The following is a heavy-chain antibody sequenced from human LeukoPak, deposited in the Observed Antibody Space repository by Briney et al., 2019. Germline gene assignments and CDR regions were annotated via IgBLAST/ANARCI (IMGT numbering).Heavy chain of an antibody. Sequence: PGGSLRLSCAASGFTVSSNYMSWVRQAPGKGLEWVSYISSSSSPIYYADSVKRRFTISRDNAKNSLYLQMNSLRAEDTAVYYCARHFCRSTSCSNWGQGTLVTASS. CDR2: ISSSSSPI. CDR3: ARHFCRSTSCSN. CDR1: GFTVSSNY. D-gene: IGHD2-2*01. J-gene: IGHJ4*02. V-gene: IGHV3-48*01.